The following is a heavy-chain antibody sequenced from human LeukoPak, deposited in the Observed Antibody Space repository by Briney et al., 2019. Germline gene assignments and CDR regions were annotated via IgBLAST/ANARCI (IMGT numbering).Heavy chain of an antibody. J-gene: IGHJ3*02. Sequence: SVKVSCKASGGTFSSYAISWVRQAPGQGLEWLGRIIPILGIANYAQKFQGRVTITADKTTSTAYMELSSLRSEDTAVYYCARGALGATSAFDIWGQGTMVTVSS. V-gene: IGHV1-69*04. CDR2: IIPILGIA. D-gene: IGHD1-26*01. CDR1: GGTFSSYA. CDR3: ARGALGATSAFDI.